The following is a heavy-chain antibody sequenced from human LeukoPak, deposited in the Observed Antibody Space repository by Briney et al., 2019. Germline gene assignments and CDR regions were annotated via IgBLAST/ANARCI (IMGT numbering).Heavy chain of an antibody. CDR3: ARRSYDIFHFDY. V-gene: IGHV4-39*01. D-gene: IGHD3-9*01. CDR1: GGSISSSSYY. J-gene: IGHJ4*02. CDR2: IYYSGST. Sequence: SETLSLTCTVSGGSISSSSYYWGWLRQPPGKGLEWIGSIYYSGSTYYNPSLKSRVTISVDTSKNQFSLKLSSVTAADTAVYYCARRSYDIFHFDYWGQGTLVTVSS.